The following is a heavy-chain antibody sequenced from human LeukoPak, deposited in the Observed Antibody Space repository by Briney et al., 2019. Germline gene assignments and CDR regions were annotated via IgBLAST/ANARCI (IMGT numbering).Heavy chain of an antibody. J-gene: IGHJ4*02. CDR1: GLIFHNVW. CDR2: IKSSADGGTI. CDR3: TTGVSY. V-gene: IGHV3-15*07. Sequence: GGYLRLSCAASGLIFHNVWMNWVRQAPGKGLEWVGRIKSSADGGTIDYAAPVKGRFTISRDDSKDMLYLQMNGLKTEDTAVYYCTTGVSYWGQGTLVTVSS.